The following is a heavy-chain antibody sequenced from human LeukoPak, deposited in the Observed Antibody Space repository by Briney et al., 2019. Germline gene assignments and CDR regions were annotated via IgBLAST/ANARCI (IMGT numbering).Heavy chain of an antibody. D-gene: IGHD3-3*01. CDR3: ARGILFSGRPTMFGEVANYYMDV. J-gene: IGHJ6*03. Sequence: SETLSPTCTVSADSISNYYWSWIRQPAGKGLEWIGRIYTSGTTNYNPSLKSRVTMSVDASKNQFYLKVRSVTAADTAVYYCARGILFSGRPTMFGEVANYYMDVWGKGTVVTVSS. CDR2: IYTSGTT. CDR1: ADSISNYY. V-gene: IGHV4-4*07.